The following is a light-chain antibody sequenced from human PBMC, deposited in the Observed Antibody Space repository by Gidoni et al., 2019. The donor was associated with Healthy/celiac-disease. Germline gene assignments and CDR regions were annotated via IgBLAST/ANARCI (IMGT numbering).Light chain of an antibody. CDR3: QQYNGYSFT. J-gene: IGKJ3*01. CDR2: KAS. Sequence: DIQMTKSPSTMSASVGDRVTITCRTSQSISSWLAWYQQKPGQAPKLLIYKASSLDSGVPSRFSGSGSGTEFTLTISSLQPDDFATYYCQQYNGYSFTFXPXTKVDI. CDR1: QSISSW. V-gene: IGKV1-5*03.